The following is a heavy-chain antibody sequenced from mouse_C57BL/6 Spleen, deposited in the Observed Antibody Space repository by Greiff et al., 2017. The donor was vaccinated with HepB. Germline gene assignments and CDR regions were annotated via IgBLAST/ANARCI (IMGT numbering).Heavy chain of an antibody. Sequence: EVKLMESGPGLVKPSQSLSLTCSVTGYSITSGYYWNWIRQFPGNKLEWMGYISYDGSNNYNPSLKNRISITRDTSKNQFFLKLNSVTTEDTVTYYCARGRGYFDVWGTGTTVTVSS. V-gene: IGHV3-6*01. CDR1: GYSITSGYY. J-gene: IGHJ1*03. CDR2: ISYDGSN. CDR3: ARGRGYFDV.